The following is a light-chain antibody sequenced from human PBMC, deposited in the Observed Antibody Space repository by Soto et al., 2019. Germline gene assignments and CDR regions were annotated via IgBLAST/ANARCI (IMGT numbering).Light chain of an antibody. CDR2: DAS. J-gene: IGKJ1*01. Sequence: EIVMTQSPATLSLSPGERATLSCSASQSVGKYLVWYQQKPGQAPRLLIYDASNRATGIPARFSGSGSGTDFTLTISSLEPEDVAVYYCQQRGNRPPWTFGQGTKVDIK. CDR1: QSVGKY. V-gene: IGKV3-11*01. CDR3: QQRGNRPPWT.